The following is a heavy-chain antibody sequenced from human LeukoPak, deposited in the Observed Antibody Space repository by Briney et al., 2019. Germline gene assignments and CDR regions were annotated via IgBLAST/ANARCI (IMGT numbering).Heavy chain of an antibody. CDR2: IIPIFGTA. J-gene: IGHJ6*02. CDR1: GGTFSSYA. Sequence: SVKVSCKASGGTFSSYAISWVRQAPGQGLEWMGGIIPIFGTANYAQKFQGRVTITADESTSTAYMELSSLRSEDTAVYYCARDLRGYSYYYGMDVWGQGTTVTVSS. V-gene: IGHV1-69*13. D-gene: IGHD5-12*01. CDR3: ARDLRGYSYYYGMDV.